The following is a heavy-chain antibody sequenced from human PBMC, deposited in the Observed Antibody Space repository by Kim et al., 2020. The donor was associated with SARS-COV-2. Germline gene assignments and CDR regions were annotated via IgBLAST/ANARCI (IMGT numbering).Heavy chain of an antibody. D-gene: IGHD3-22*01. J-gene: IGHJ4*02. Sequence: YADYGKGRFTISRDNAKNTLYLQMNSLRAEDTAVNYCASDYYDSSGPADYWGQGTLVTVSS. V-gene: IGHV3-74*01. CDR3: ASDYYDSSGPADY.